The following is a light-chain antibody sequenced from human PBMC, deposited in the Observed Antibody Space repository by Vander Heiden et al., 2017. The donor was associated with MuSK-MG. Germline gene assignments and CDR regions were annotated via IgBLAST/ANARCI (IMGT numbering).Light chain of an antibody. CDR1: QSVSSSY. V-gene: IGKV3-20*01. CDR2: GAP. CDR3: QQYSIGDT. Sequence: EIVLTQSPGTLSLSPGERATLSCRASQSVSSSYVGWYQKKACQAPRLLIYGAPRRARGIPDRCSGSGCGTDFTLTSSRLEAEEVAVYYWQQYSIGDTFGHGTKVDIK. J-gene: IGKJ3*01.